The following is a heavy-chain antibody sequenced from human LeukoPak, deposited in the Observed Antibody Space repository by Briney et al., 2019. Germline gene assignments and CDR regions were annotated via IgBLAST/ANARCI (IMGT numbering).Heavy chain of an antibody. CDR2: IKQDGSEK. CDR1: GFTFSSHW. Sequence: GGSLRLSCADSGFTFSSHWMNWVRQAPGKGLEWVANIKQDGSEKYYVDPVKGRFTISRDNAKNSLYLQMNSLRAEDTAVYYCARDRFEAAIDYWGQGTLVTVSS. V-gene: IGHV3-7*01. CDR3: ARDRFEAAIDY. D-gene: IGHD3-16*01. J-gene: IGHJ4*02.